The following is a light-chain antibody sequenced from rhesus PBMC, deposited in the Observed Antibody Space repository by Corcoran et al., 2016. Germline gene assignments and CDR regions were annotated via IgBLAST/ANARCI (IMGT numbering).Light chain of an antibody. CDR3: LQHNSYPLT. CDR1: QGISSY. CDR2: AAS. V-gene: IGKV1-28*01. Sequence: DIQMTRSPSSLSASVGDTVTITCRASQGISSYLNWFQQKPGKAPKLLIYAASSLESGVPSRFSGSGSGTEFTLTISSLQPEEFAAYYCLQHNSYPLTFGGGTKVEIK. J-gene: IGKJ4*01.